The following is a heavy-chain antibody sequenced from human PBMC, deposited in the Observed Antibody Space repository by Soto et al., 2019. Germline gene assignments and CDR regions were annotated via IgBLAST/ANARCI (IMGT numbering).Heavy chain of an antibody. CDR2: IIPILGIA. V-gene: IGHV1-69*02. CDR3: GYYGSGSYYNPRPDAFDI. Sequence: ASVKVSCKASGGTFSSYTISWVRQAPGQGLEWMGRIIPILGIANYAQKFQGRVTITADKSTSTAYMELSSLRSEDTAVYYCGYYGSGSYYNPRPDAFDIWGQGTMVTVSS. D-gene: IGHD3-10*01. CDR1: GGTFSSYT. J-gene: IGHJ3*02.